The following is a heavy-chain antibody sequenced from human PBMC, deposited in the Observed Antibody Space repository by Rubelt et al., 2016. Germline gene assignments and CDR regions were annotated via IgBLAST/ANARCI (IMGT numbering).Heavy chain of an antibody. CDR2: MKGDGEI. J-gene: IGHJ4*02. V-gene: IGHV3-7*01. Sequence: EVQLVEYGGGLVQPGGSLSLSCAASGFTFSTYFMSWVRQAPGKGLEWVANMKGDGEIFYADSMKGRFTISRENAKNLVYLRMKWLSAEDTAVYYCARDFMSNNGIYYSDYGGQGTLVTVSS. D-gene: IGHD3-22*01. CDR1: GFTFSTYF. CDR3: ARDFMSNNGIYYSDY.